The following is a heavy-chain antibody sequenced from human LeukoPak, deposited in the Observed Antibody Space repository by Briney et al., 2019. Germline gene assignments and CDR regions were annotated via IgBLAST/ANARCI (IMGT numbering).Heavy chain of an antibody. CDR2: INPNSGGT. Sequence: ASVKVSCKASGYTFTGYYMHWVRQAPGQGLEWMGWINPNSGGTNYAQKFQGRVTMTRDTSISTAYMELSSLRSEDTAVYYCAREQGGGGWVPGDGETPYYFVYWGQGTLVTVSS. V-gene: IGHV1-2*02. CDR1: GYTFTGYY. D-gene: IGHD6-19*01. J-gene: IGHJ4*02. CDR3: AREQGGGGWVPGDGETPYYFVY.